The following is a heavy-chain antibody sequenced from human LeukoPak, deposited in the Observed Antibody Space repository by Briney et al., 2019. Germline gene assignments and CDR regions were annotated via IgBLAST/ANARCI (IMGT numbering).Heavy chain of an antibody. CDR1: GFTFSSYE. D-gene: IGHD6-13*01. CDR2: ISGSGSTI. V-gene: IGHV3-48*03. J-gene: IGHJ4*02. CDR3: ARRQHFDY. Sequence: GGSLRLSGAASGFTFSSYEMNWVRQAPGKGLEWVSYISGSGSTIYYADSVKGRFTISRDNAKNSLYLQINSLRAEDTAVYYCARRQHFDYWGQGTLVTVSS.